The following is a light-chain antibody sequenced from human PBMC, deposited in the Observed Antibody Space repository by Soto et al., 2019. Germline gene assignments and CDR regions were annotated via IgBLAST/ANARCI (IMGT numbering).Light chain of an antibody. CDR1: QSVTTY. CDR3: QQRSNWPPLIT. Sequence: EIVLTQSPATLSLSPGERDTLSCMASQSVTTYLAWYQQKPGQAPRLLIYDASNRATGIPARFSGSGSGTDLTLTIRSLEPEDFAVYYCQQRSNWPPLITFGQGTRLEIK. J-gene: IGKJ5*01. CDR2: DAS. V-gene: IGKV3-11*01.